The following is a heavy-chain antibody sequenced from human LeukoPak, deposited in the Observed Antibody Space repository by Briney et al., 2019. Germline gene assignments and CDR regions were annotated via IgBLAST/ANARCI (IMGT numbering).Heavy chain of an antibody. CDR1: GFTFSSYS. Sequence: GGSLRLSCAASGFTFSSYSMNWVRQAPGKGLEGVSSICSSSSYIYHADSVKGRFNISRGNAMHSLYLQMNSLRAEDTAVYYCARDPGLLVVADYDAFDIWGRGTMVTVSS. V-gene: IGHV3-21*01. CDR3: ARDPGLLVVADYDAFDI. CDR2: ICSSSSYI. D-gene: IGHD2-15*01. J-gene: IGHJ3*02.